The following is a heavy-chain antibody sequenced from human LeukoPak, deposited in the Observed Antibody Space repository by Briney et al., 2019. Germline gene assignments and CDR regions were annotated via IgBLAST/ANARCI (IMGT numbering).Heavy chain of an antibody. D-gene: IGHD3-10*01. V-gene: IGHV3-7*01. CDR1: GFTFSSYT. Sequence: PGGSLRLSCAVSGFTFSSYTMHWVRQAPGKGLEWVANIKQDGSQKHYVDSVKGRFTISRDNSKNLLYLQMNNLGAEDTAVYYCVRGGYSSFDYWGQGTLVTVSS. J-gene: IGHJ4*02. CDR3: VRGGYSSFDY. CDR2: IKQDGSQK.